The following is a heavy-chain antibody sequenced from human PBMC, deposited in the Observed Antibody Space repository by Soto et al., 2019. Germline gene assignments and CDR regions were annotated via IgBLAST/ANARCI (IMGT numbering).Heavy chain of an antibody. CDR1: GDSITSSEW. CDR2: VYHGGST. CDR3: ACSSGNYGDDAFDV. Sequence: TSETLSLTCVVTGDSITSSEWWSWVRQPPGKGLEWIGEVYHGGSTNYKSSLESRVSISVDKSKNQFSLTLRPVTAADTAVYYCACSSGNYGDDAFDVWSQGTLVTVSS. J-gene: IGHJ3*01. D-gene: IGHD3-10*01. V-gene: IGHV4-4*02.